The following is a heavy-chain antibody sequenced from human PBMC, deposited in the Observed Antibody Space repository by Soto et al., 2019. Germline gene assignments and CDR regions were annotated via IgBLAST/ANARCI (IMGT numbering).Heavy chain of an antibody. D-gene: IGHD5-18*01. CDR1: GYTFSTYG. J-gene: IGHJ3*02. V-gene: IGHV1-18*01. CDR2: IGAYNGDT. Sequence: ASVKVSCKASGYTFSTYGISWVRQAPGQGLKWMGWIGAYNGDTNYAQKLQGRVTMTTDTSTSTAYMELTSLRSDDTAIYYCARDRGYSPDSFDIWGQGTLVTVSS. CDR3: ARDRGYSPDSFDI.